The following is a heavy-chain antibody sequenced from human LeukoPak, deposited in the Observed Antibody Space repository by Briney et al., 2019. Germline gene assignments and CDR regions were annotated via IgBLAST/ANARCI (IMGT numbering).Heavy chain of an antibody. V-gene: IGHV1-2*06. D-gene: IGHD3-3*01. CDR2: IDPNSGGT. J-gene: IGHJ5*02. CDR1: GYTFTGYY. CDR3: ARDSRTIFGVVISWFDP. Sequence: GASVKVSCKACGYTFTGYYMHWVRQAPGQGLEWMGRIDPNSGGTNYAQKFQGRVTMTRDTSISTAYMELSRLRSDDTAVYYCARDSRTIFGVVISWFDPWGQGTLVTVSS.